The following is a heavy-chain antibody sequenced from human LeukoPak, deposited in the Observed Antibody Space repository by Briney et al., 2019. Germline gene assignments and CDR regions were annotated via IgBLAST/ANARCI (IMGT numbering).Heavy chain of an antibody. CDR2: IYYSGST. V-gene: IGHV4-31*03. D-gene: IGHD4-17*01. J-gene: IGHJ4*02. CDR3: ARGGGDVGYFDY. CDR1: GGSISSGGYY. Sequence: SETLSLTCTVSGGSISSGGYYWSWIRQHPGKGLEWIGYIYYSGSTYYNPSLKGRVTISVDASKNQFSLKLSSVTAADTAVYYCARGGGDVGYFDYWGQGTLVTVSS.